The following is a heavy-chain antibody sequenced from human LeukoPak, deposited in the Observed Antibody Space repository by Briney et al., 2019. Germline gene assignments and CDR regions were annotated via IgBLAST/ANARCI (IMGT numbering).Heavy chain of an antibody. Sequence: GGSLRLSCAASGFTVSSNYMSWVRQAPGKGLEWVSVIYSGTNTYYADSVKGRFTISRDNSKNTLYLQMSSLTAEDTAVYYCARVVAGSVYNYGMDVWGQGTTVTVSS. CDR2: IYSGTNT. D-gene: IGHD6-19*01. J-gene: IGHJ6*02. CDR1: GFTVSSNY. CDR3: ARVVAGSVYNYGMDV. V-gene: IGHV3-53*05.